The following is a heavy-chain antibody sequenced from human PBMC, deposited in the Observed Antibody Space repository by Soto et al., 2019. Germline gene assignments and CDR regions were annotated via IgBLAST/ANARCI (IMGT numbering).Heavy chain of an antibody. V-gene: IGHV3-64*01. CDR2: ISSNGGST. Sequence: GGSLRLSCAASGFTFSSYAMHWVRQAPGKGLEYVSAISSNGGSTYYANSVKGRFTISRDNSKNTLYLQMGSLRAEDMAVYYCARATRPTVTTHLLRHWGQGTLVTVSS. J-gene: IGHJ1*01. D-gene: IGHD4-17*01. CDR3: ARATRPTVTTHLLRH. CDR1: GFTFSSYA.